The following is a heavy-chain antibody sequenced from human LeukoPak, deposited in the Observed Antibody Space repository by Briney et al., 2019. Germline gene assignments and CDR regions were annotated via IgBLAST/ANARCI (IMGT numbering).Heavy chain of an antibody. CDR3: AKDYYDSSGYYLKAVY. D-gene: IGHD3-22*01. V-gene: IGHV3-33*06. CDR1: GFTFSSYG. CDR2: IWYDGSNK. Sequence: GGSLRLSCAASGFTFSSYGMHWVRQAPGKGLEWVAVIWYDGSNKYYADSVKGRFTISRDNSKNTLYLQMNSLRAEDTAVYYCAKDYYDSSGYYLKAVYWGQGTLVTVSS. J-gene: IGHJ4*02.